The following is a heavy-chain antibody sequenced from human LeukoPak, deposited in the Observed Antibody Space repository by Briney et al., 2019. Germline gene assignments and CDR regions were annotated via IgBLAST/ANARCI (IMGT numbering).Heavy chain of an antibody. CDR2: ISGRDDTI. D-gene: IGHD5-24*01. V-gene: IGHV3-23*01. CDR1: GFTFSSYA. CDR3: AKATMATTYFDY. Sequence: GGSLRLSCAASGFTFSSYAMSWVRQAPGKGLEWVSAISGRDDTIFYADSLRGRFTVSRDNSKNTLYLQMNSLRAEDTAVYYCAKATMATTYFDYWGQGTLVTVSS. J-gene: IGHJ4*02.